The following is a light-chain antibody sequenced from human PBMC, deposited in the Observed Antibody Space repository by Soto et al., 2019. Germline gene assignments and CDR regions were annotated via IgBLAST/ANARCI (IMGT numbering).Light chain of an antibody. V-gene: IGKV1-8*01. Sequence: AIRMTQSPSSFSASTGDRVTITCRASQGISSYLAWYQQKPGKAPKLLIYAASTLQRGAPSRFSASGSGTDFTLTISLLQSADFATYYCQQYLSYPYTFGQGTKLEI. J-gene: IGKJ2*01. CDR3: QQYLSYPYT. CDR1: QGISSY. CDR2: AAS.